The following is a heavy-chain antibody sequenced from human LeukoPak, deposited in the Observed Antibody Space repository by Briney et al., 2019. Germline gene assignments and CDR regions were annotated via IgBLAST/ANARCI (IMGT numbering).Heavy chain of an antibody. Sequence: GGSLRLSCAASGFTFSTYAMNWVRQAPGKGLEWVSGISGSGDNTYHADSVKGRFSISRDNSKNTLYLQMNNLRAEDTAVYYCAKDKGYSSGWYLLDPWGQGTLVAVSS. CDR3: AKDKGYSSGWYLLDP. V-gene: IGHV3-23*01. J-gene: IGHJ5*02. D-gene: IGHD6-19*01. CDR1: GFTFSTYA. CDR2: ISGSGDNT.